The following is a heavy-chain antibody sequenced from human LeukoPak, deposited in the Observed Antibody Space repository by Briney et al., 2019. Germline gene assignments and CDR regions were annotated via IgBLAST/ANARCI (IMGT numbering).Heavy chain of an antibody. CDR2: INHSGST. D-gene: IGHD3-3*01. CDR1: GGSFSGYY. J-gene: IGHJ4*02. V-gene: IGHV4-34*01. CDR3: ARGNTYYDFWSGYLGFGYFDY. Sequence: ETLSLTFAVYGGSFSGYYWSWIRQPPGKGLEWIGEINHSGSTNYNPSLKSRVTISVDTSKNQFSLKLSSVTAADTAVYYCARGNTYYDFWSGYLGFGYFDYWGQGTLVTVSS.